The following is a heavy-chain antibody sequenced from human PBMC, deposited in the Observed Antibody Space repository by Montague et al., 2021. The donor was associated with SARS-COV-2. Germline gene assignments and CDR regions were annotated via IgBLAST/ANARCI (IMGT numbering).Heavy chain of an antibody. CDR2: IYYSGST. J-gene: IGHJ3*02. V-gene: IGHV4-39*01. Sequence: TLSFTCTVSGGSISSSNYYWGWIRQPPGKGLEWIGSIYYSGSTYYNPSLKSRVTIFVDTSKNQFSLKLSSVTAADTAVYYCASPTYYYDSSGSDAFDIWGQGTMVTVSS. CDR3: ASPTYYYDSSGSDAFDI. CDR1: GGSISSSNYY. D-gene: IGHD3-22*01.